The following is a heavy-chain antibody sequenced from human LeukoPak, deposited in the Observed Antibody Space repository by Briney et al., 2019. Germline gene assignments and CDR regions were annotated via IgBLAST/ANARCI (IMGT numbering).Heavy chain of an antibody. D-gene: IGHD1-26*01. CDR3: ARDGGSYLQPTDY. V-gene: IGHV3-23*01. Sequence: GGSLGLSCAASGFTFSSYSMSWVRQAPGQGLEWVSLISGSGDTTNYADSVKGRFTISRDNSKNTLYLQMNSLGADDTAVYYCARDGGSYLQPTDYWGQGTLVTVSS. CDR2: ISGSGDTT. CDR1: GFTFSSYS. J-gene: IGHJ4*02.